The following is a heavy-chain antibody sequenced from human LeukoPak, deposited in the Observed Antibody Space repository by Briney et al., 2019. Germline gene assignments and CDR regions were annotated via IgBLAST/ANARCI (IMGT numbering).Heavy chain of an antibody. Sequence: GGSLRLSCAASGFTFSSYAMHWVRQAPGKGLEWVAVISYDGSNKKYADSVKGRFTISRDNAKNSLYLQMNSLRAEDTAVYYCARVLRYCSGGNCYSGGLGYMDVWGKGTTVTISS. CDR1: GFTFSSYA. D-gene: IGHD2-15*01. CDR3: ARVLRYCSGGNCYSGGLGYMDV. CDR2: ISYDGSNK. V-gene: IGHV3-30*04. J-gene: IGHJ6*03.